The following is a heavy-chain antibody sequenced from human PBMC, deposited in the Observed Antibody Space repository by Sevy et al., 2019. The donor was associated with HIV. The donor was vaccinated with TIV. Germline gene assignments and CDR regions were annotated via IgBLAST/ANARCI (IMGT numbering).Heavy chain of an antibody. V-gene: IGHV3-49*03. CDR1: GFTFHDYA. Sequence: GGSLRLSCTTSGFTFHDYAMSWFRQAPGKGLEWVAFITRNSYEAYGGTTDYAASVKGRFIISRDDSKSIAYLQMNSLKTDDTAVYYCTRGLATADTPEYYFDYWGQGTLVTVSS. CDR2: ITRNSYEAYGGTT. CDR3: TRGLATADTPEYYFDY. J-gene: IGHJ4*02. D-gene: IGHD5-12*01.